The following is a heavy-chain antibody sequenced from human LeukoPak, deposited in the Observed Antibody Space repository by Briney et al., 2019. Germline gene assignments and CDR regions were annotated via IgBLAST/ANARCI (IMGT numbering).Heavy chain of an antibody. Sequence: SETLSLTCTVSGGSISSGTNYWSWIRQPAGKGLEWIGRIYSTGTTYYKPSLKSRVTMSVDTSHNQFFLKLNSVTAADTAVYYCAREARSGYEGFWSDPWGQGTVVTVSS. CDR2: IYSTGTT. CDR3: AREARSGYEGFWSDP. J-gene: IGHJ5*02. CDR1: GGSISSGTNY. V-gene: IGHV4-61*02. D-gene: IGHD5-12*01.